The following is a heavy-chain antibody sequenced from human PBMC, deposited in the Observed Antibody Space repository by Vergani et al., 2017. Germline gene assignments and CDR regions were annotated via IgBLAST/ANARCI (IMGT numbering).Heavy chain of an antibody. D-gene: IGHD3-10*01. CDR1: GYSIRNGYY. J-gene: IGHJ2*01. Sequence: QVQLQESGPGLVEPSETLSLTCAVSGYSIRNGYYWGWIRQPPGKGLEWIGSIYHSWSTHYNPSLKSRVTISVDTSKNDFSLKVTSVTAADTAVYYGARGRGDNWYFDLWGRGTLVTVSS. V-gene: IGHV4-38-2*01. CDR3: ARGRGDNWYFDL. CDR2: IYHSWST.